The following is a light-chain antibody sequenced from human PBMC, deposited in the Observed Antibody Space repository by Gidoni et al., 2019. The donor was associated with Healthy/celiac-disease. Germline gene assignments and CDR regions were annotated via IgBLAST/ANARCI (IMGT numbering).Light chain of an antibody. CDR1: AFPTQY. V-gene: IGLV3-25*02. CDR3: QSADSSGTYYV. Sequence: SYELTQPPSVSVSPGQTARITCSGDAFPTQYAYWYQQKPGQAPVLVIYQDSERPSGIPERFSGSSSGTTVTLTISGVQAEDEADYYCQSADSSGTYYVFGTGTKVTVL. J-gene: IGLJ1*01. CDR2: QDS.